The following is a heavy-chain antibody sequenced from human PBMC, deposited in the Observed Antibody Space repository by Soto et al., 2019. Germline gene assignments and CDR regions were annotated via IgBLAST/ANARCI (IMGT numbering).Heavy chain of an antibody. Sequence: GGSLRLSCAASGFTFSSYEMNWVRQAPGKGLEWVSYISSSGSTIYYADSVKGRFTIARDNAKNSLYLQMNSLRAEDTAVYYCARDTPRREGFAAAGTGFDYWGQGTLVTVSS. D-gene: IGHD6-13*01. CDR2: ISSSGSTI. CDR3: ARDTPRREGFAAAGTGFDY. CDR1: GFTFSSYE. V-gene: IGHV3-48*03. J-gene: IGHJ4*02.